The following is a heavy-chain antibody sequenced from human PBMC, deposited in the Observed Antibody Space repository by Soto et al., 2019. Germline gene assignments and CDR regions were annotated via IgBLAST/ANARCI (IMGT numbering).Heavy chain of an antibody. CDR3: AKRIWRRWRQFDPTDY. Sequence: PGLSLRLSCVASGFTFSSFGMQWVRQAPGKGLDWVAVTSFDGRNKFYVDSVKGRFTISRDNSKNTLYLEMNILRPEDTAVYYCAKRIWRRWRQFDPTDYWGQGTLVTVS. CDR2: TSFDGRNK. J-gene: IGHJ4*02. CDR1: GFTFSSFG. D-gene: IGHD2-15*01. V-gene: IGHV3-30*18.